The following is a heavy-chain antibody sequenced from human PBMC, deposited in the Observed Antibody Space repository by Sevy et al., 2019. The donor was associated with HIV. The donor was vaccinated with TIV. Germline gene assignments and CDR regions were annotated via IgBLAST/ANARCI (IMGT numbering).Heavy chain of an antibody. CDR2: ISGSGGGK. CDR1: GFTFSTYA. V-gene: IGHV3-23*01. D-gene: IGHD3-22*01. CDR3: AKDAYYYNSSGYSLSQWYYGMDV. Sequence: GGSLRLSCAASGFTFSTYAMSWVRQAPGKGLEWVSVISGSGGGKYYAVSVKGRFTISRDNSRNTLYLQMNSLRAGDSAVYYCAKDAYYYNSSGYSLSQWYYGMDVWGQGTTVTVSS. J-gene: IGHJ6*02.